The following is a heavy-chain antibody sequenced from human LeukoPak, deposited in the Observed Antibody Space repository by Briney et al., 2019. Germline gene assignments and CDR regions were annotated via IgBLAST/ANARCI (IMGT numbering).Heavy chain of an antibody. CDR2: IIPIFGTA. CDR1: GGTFSSYA. CDR3: ARQLRYFDWTHPGGMDV. D-gene: IGHD3-9*01. J-gene: IGHJ6*04. V-gene: IGHV1-69*01. Sequence: SVKVSCKASGGTFSSYAISWVRQAPGQGLEWMGGIIPIFGTANYAQKFQARVTITADESTSTAYMELSSLRSEDTAVYYCARQLRYFDWTHPGGMDVWGKGTTVTVSS.